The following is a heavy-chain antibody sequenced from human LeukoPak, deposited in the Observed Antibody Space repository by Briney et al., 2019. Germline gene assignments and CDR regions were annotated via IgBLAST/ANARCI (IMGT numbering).Heavy chain of an antibody. V-gene: IGHV4-34*01. Sequence: PSETLSLTCAAYGGSFSGYYWSWIRQPPGKGLEWIGEINHSGSTNYNPSLKSRVTISVDTSKNQFSLKLSSVTAADTAVYYCARQNAGITIFGVVTDAFDIWGQGTMVTVSS. CDR3: ARQNAGITIFGVVTDAFDI. J-gene: IGHJ3*02. D-gene: IGHD3-3*01. CDR1: GGSFSGYY. CDR2: INHSGST.